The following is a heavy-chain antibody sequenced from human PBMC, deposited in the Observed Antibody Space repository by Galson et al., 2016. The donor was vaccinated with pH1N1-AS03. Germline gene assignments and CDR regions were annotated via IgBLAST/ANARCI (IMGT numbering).Heavy chain of an antibody. CDR2: IHHSGST. Sequence: SETLSLTCAVSGASISSGGLSWSWIRQPPGKGLEWIGFIHHSGSTNYNPSLKSRVTISIDTSKNQFSLRLSSVTAADTAVYYWARDTGGWYFDLWGRGTLVTVSS. CDR1: GASISSGGLS. J-gene: IGHJ2*01. D-gene: IGHD1-1*01. CDR3: ARDTGGWYFDL. V-gene: IGHV4-61*08.